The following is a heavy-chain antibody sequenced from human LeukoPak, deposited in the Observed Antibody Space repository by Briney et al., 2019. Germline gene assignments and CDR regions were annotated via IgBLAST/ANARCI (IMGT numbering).Heavy chain of an antibody. CDR1: GFTFSSYA. V-gene: IGHV3-7*01. Sequence: PGGSLRLSCAASGFTFSSYAMSWVRQAPGKGLEWVANIKYDGNEEYYVDSVKGRFTISRDNAKNSLYLQLNSLRVEDTAVYYCRSGGAAPGSFDNWGQGTLVIVSP. D-gene: IGHD4-23*01. CDR3: RSGGAAPGSFDN. CDR2: IKYDGNEE. J-gene: IGHJ4*02.